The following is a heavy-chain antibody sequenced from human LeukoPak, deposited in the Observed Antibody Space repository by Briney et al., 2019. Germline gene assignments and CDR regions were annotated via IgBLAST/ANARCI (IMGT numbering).Heavy chain of an antibody. J-gene: IGHJ4*02. D-gene: IGHD4-23*01. CDR3: ARSSDGGNTPFDY. CDR1: GGSISSGGYY. Sequence: SETLSLTCTVSGGSISSGGYYWSWIRQHPGKGLEWIGYIYYSGSTYYNPSLKSRVTIPVDTSKNQFSLKLSSVTAADTAVYYCARSSDGGNTPFDYWGQGTLVTVSS. CDR2: IYYSGST. V-gene: IGHV4-31*03.